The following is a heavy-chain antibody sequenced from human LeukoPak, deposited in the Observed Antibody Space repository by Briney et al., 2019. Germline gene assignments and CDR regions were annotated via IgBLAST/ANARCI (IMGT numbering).Heavy chain of an antibody. D-gene: IGHD6-13*01. CDR3: ARGVSSSWYSQVDY. J-gene: IGHJ4*02. V-gene: IGHV3-30*04. CDR1: GFTFSSYA. CDR2: ISYDGSNK. Sequence: GGSLRLSCAASGFTFSSYAMHWVHQAPGKGLEWVAVISYDGSNKYYADSVKGRFTISRDNSKNTLYLQMNSLRAEGTAVYYCARGVSSSWYSQVDYWGQGTLVTVSS.